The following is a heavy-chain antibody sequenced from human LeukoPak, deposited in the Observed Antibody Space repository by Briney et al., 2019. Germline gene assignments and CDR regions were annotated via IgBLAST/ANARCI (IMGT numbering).Heavy chain of an antibody. CDR3: ARGGGTGDRLVDY. Sequence: GSVKVSCKASGYTFTGYYIHWVRQAPGQGLGWMGWINPNSADTNYAQKFQGRVTMTRETSTSTAYMELNRLTSDDTAVFYCARGGGTGDRLVDYWGQGTLVTVSS. V-gene: IGHV1-2*02. CDR1: GYTFTGYY. CDR2: INPNSADT. J-gene: IGHJ4*02. D-gene: IGHD1-1*01.